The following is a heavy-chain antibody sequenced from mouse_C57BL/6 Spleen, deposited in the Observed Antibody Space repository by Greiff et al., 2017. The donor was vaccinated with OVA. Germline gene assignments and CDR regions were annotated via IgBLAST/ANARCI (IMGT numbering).Heavy chain of an antibody. CDR3: ARRRYGSTYWYFDV. CDR1: GFNIKDYY. CDR2: IDPEDGAT. V-gene: IGHV14-2*01. J-gene: IGHJ1*03. Sequence: EVQLQQSGAELVKPGASVKLSCTASGFNIKDYYMHWVKQRTEQGLEWIGRIDPEDGATKYAPKFQGKATITADTSSNTAYLQLSSLTSEDTAVYYCARRRYGSTYWYFDVWGTGTTVTVSS. D-gene: IGHD1-1*01.